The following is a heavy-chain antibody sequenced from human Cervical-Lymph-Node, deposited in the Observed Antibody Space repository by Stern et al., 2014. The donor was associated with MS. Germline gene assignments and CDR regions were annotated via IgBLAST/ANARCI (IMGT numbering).Heavy chain of an antibody. V-gene: IGHV2-5*02. CDR1: GFSLTTSGEG. Sequence: QITLKESGPTLVKPTQTLTLTCTFSGFSLTTSGEGVGWIRQPPGKAPEWLAIIHWGGDKRYSASLQRRLTITKDTAKNQVVLTMPNLDPVDTATYYCAHTLDFEFWNGYAASNYFAHWGQGTLVTVSS. CDR2: IHWGGDK. J-gene: IGHJ4*02. CDR3: AHTLDFEFWNGYAASNYFAH. D-gene: IGHD3-3*01.